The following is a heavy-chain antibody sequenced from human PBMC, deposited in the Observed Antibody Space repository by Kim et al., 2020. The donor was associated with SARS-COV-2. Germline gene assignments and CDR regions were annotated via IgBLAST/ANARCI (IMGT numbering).Heavy chain of an antibody. V-gene: IGHV1-24*01. CDR2: GET. Sequence: GETNYAQKFQGRVTMPEDTSTDTAYMELSSLRSEDTAVYYCATPFSGSPHWGQGTLVTVSS. J-gene: IGHJ4*02. D-gene: IGHD1-26*01. CDR3: ATPFSGSPH.